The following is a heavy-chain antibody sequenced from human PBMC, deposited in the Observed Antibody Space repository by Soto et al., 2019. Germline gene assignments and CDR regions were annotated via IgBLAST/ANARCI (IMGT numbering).Heavy chain of an antibody. J-gene: IGHJ6*02. CDR1: GFTFSSDA. CDR2: ISGSGGST. D-gene: IGHD5-12*01. CDR3: AKEDYDSAYYCYGMDV. Sequence: EVQLLESGGGLVQAGGSLRLSCAASGFTFSSDAMSWVRQAPAKGLAWVSAISGSGGSTYYADSVKGRFTISGDNSKNTLYLQMNSLRAEDTAVYYCAKEDYDSAYYCYGMDVWGQGTTVTVSS. V-gene: IGHV3-23*01.